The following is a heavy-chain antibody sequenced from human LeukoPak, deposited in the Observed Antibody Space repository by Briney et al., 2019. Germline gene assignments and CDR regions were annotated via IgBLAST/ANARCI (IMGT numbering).Heavy chain of an antibody. J-gene: IGHJ3*02. CDR3: ARETASWGYAFDI. D-gene: IGHD6-13*01. CDR1: GFTFSTSG. CDR2: ISSSSRTI. Sequence: AGGSLRLSCAASGFTFSTSGVNWVRQAPGKGLEWISYISSSSRTIYYADSVKGRFTISRDNAENSLYLQMNSLRAEDTAVYYCARETASWGYAFDIWGQGTMVTVSS. V-gene: IGHV3-48*01.